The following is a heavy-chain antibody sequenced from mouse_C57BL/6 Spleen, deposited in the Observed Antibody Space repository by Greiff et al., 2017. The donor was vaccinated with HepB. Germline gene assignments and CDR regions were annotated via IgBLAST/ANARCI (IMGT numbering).Heavy chain of an antibody. Sequence: DVHLVESGGGLVKPGGSLKLSCAASGFTFSDYGMHWVRQAPEKGLEWVAYISSGSSTIYYADTVKGRFTISRDNAKNTLFLQMTSLRSEDTAMYYCARKAAITTVVDYWYFDVWGTGTTVTVSS. CDR2: ISSGSSTI. CDR1: GFTFSDYG. V-gene: IGHV5-17*01. D-gene: IGHD1-1*01. CDR3: ARKAAITTVVDYWYFDV. J-gene: IGHJ1*03.